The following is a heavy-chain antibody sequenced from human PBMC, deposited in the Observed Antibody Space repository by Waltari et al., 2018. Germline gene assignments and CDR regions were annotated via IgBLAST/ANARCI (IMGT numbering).Heavy chain of an antibody. J-gene: IGHJ4*02. D-gene: IGHD1-1*01. CDR1: GFPFRSYR. Sequence: EVQLVEAGGDLVQPGGSLRLSCVASGFPFRSYRMHWVRQVPGKGLVWVSRIHGDGSSPTYAESVKGRFTISRDNAKNTLYLQMNSLRAEDTAVYYCATLIQLWPSPFDYWGPGTLVTVSS. CDR2: IHGDGSSP. CDR3: ATLIQLWPSPFDY. V-gene: IGHV3-74*01.